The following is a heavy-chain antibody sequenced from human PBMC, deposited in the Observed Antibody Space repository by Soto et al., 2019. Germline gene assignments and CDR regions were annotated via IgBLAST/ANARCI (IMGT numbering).Heavy chain of an antibody. D-gene: IGHD1-1*01. CDR3: ARDNSAANGVLDH. Sequence: ASVKGPCKASGYTFTNYYLHWVRQAPGQGLEWVGMINPSARSASYAQKLRGRLTMDRDTSTTTVYMELSRLTSEDTAVYYCARDNSAANGVLDHWGLGTMVTVSS. J-gene: IGHJ4*02. V-gene: IGHV1-46*04. CDR2: INPSARSA. CDR1: GYTFTNYY.